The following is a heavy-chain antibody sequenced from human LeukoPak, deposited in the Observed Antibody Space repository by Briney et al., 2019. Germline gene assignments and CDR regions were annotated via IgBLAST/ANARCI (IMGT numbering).Heavy chain of an antibody. V-gene: IGHV3-20*04. CDR3: ASLDFVYYYYMDV. CDR2: INWNGGST. CDR1: AFTFDDYG. J-gene: IGHJ6*03. Sequence: GGSLRLSCAASAFTFDDYGMSWVRQAPGKGLEWVSGINWNGGSTTYADSVRGRFTISRDNAKNTLYLQMNSLRAEDTAVYYCASLDFVYYYYMDVWGKGTTVTVSS. D-gene: IGHD2-2*03.